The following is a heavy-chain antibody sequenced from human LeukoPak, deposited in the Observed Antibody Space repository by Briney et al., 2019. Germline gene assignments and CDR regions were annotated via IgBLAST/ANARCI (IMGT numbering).Heavy chain of an antibody. V-gene: IGHV1-3*01. Sequence: ASVKVSCKASGYTFTSYAMHWVRQAPGQRLEWMGWINAGNGNTKYSQKFQGRVTITRDTSASTAYMELSSLRSEDTAVYYCAIIAAHYYYYGMDAWGQGTMVTVSS. J-gene: IGHJ6*02. CDR1: GYTFTSYA. D-gene: IGHD6-6*01. CDR3: AIIAAHYYYYGMDA. CDR2: INAGNGNT.